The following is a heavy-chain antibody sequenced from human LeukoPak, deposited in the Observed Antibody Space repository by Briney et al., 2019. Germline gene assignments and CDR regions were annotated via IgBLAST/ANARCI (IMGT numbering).Heavy chain of an antibody. D-gene: IGHD6-13*01. Sequence: SETLSLTCTVSGGSISSYYWSWIRQPPGKGLEWIGYIYYSGSTNYNPSLKSRVTISVDTSKNQFSLKLSSVTAADTAVYYCAITQQLVSYYFDYWGQGTLVTVSS. V-gene: IGHV4-59*08. J-gene: IGHJ4*02. CDR2: IYYSGST. CDR1: GGSISSYY. CDR3: AITQQLVSYYFDY.